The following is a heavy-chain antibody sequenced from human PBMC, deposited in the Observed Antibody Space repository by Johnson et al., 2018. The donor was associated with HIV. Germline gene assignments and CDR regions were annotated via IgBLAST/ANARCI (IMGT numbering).Heavy chain of an antibody. V-gene: IGHV3-11*04. D-gene: IGHD6-19*01. CDR1: GFTFSDYY. CDR3: ARNRRGIYSSGWYGGGFDI. Sequence: QVQVVESGGGLIQPGGSLRLSCAASGFTFSDYYMSWIRQAPGKGLKWVSNISRSGSTIYHADSVKGRLIISRDNAKNSLYLQMSSLRAEDTAVYYCARNRRGIYSSGWYGGGFDIWGQGTMVTVSS. J-gene: IGHJ3*02. CDR2: ISRSGSTI.